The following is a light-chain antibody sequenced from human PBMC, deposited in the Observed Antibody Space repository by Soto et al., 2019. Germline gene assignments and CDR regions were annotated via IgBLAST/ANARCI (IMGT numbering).Light chain of an antibody. CDR2: DAS. CDR1: QNVKSL. Sequence: EIILTQSPATLSLSPGERATLFCRASQNVKSLLGWYQQKPGQAPRLVIYDASYRATGIPARFSGSGWGTDFTLTITGLETEDFGIYYCQQRSSWPLTFGGGTRVEI. CDR3: QQRSSWPLT. V-gene: IGKV3-11*01. J-gene: IGKJ4*01.